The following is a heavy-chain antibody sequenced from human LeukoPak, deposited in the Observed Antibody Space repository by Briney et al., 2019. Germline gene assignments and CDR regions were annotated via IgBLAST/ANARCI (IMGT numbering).Heavy chain of an antibody. CDR1: GFTFSSYW. CDR2: INSDGSST. V-gene: IGHV3-74*01. D-gene: IGHD3-10*01. CDR3: ARGSFWFGEDLPFDY. J-gene: IGHJ4*02. Sequence: GGSLRLSCAASGFTFSSYWMHWVRQAPGKGLVWVSCINSDGSSTSYADSVKGRFTISRDNAKNTLYLQMNSLSGEDTAVYFCARGSFWFGEDLPFDYWGQGTLVTVSS.